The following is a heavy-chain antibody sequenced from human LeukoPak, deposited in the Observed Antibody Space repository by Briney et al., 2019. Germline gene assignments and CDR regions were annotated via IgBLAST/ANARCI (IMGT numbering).Heavy chain of an antibody. V-gene: IGHV4-31*03. J-gene: IGHJ3*02. CDR2: IYYSGST. CDR1: GGSISSGGYY. CDR3: ARDYYDSSFAFDI. D-gene: IGHD3-22*01. Sequence: SETLSLTCTVSGGSISSGGYYWSWIRQHPGKGLEWIGYIYYSGSTYYNPSLKSRVTISVDTSKNQFSLKLSSVPAADTAVYYCARDYYDSSFAFDIWGQGTMVTVSS.